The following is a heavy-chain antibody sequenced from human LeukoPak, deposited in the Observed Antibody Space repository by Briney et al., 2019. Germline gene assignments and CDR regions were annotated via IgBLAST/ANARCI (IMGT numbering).Heavy chain of an antibody. J-gene: IGHJ4*02. Sequence: PGGSLRLSCAASGFTFSSYGMHWVRQAPGKGLEWVAIIWYDGSNKYYADSVGGRFTISRDNSKNTLYLQMGSLRAEDMAVYYCAREASIVVRCSDYWGQGTLVTVSS. CDR2: IWYDGSNK. CDR1: GFTFSSYG. CDR3: AREASIVVRCSDY. D-gene: IGHD6-6*01. V-gene: IGHV3-33*08.